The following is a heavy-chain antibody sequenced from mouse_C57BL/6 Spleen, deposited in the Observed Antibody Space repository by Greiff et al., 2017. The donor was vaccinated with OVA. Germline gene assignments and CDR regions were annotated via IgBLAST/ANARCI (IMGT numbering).Heavy chain of an antibody. J-gene: IGHJ3*01. CDR3: VSPSNWEGFAY. V-gene: IGHV10-1*01. CDR1: GFSFNTYA. D-gene: IGHD4-1*01. CDR2: IRSKSNNYAT. Sequence: GGGLVQPKGSLKLSCAASGFSFNTYAMNWVRQAPGKGLEWVARIRSKSNNYATYYADSVKDRFTISRDDSESMLYLQMNNLKTEDTAMYYCVSPSNWEGFAYWGQGTLVTVSA.